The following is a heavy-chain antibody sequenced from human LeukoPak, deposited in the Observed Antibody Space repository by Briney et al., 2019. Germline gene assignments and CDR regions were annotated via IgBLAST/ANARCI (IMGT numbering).Heavy chain of an antibody. V-gene: IGHV1-18*01. D-gene: IGHD3-9*01. CDR3: ARVPNKLRYFDWLLEKDTFDY. Sequence: ASVKVSCKASGYTFTKYGITWVRQAPGQGLEWTGWISAYNGNTNYAQKFQGRVTMTTDTSTSTAYMDLRSLRSDDTAVYYCARVPNKLRYFDWLLEKDTFDYWGQGTLVTVSS. CDR2: ISAYNGNT. J-gene: IGHJ4*02. CDR1: GYTFTKYG.